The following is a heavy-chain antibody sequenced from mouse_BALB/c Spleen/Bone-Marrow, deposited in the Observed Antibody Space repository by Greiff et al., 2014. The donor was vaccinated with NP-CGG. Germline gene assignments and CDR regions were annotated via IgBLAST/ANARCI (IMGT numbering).Heavy chain of an antibody. CDR2: IWADGST. J-gene: IGHJ4*01. V-gene: IGHV2-9*02. CDR3: ARITTATGAMDY. Sequence: VQLQQSGPGLVAPSHSLSISCTVSGFSLTSFGVHWVRQPPGKGLEWLGEIWADGSTNYNSALMSRLTISKDNSKSQVFFKMNSLQTDDAAVYYCARITTATGAMDYWGQGTSVTVSS. D-gene: IGHD1-2*01. CDR1: GFSLTSFG.